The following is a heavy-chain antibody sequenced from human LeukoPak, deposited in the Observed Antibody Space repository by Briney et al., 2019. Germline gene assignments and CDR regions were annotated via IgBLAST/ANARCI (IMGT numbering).Heavy chain of an antibody. CDR2: INPNSGGT. Sequence: ASVKVSCKASGYTFTGYYMRWVRQAPGQGLEWMGWINPNSGGTNYAQKFQGRVTMTRDTSISTAYMELSRLRSDDTAVYYCAASSFSSSWYYFDYWGQGTLVTVSS. J-gene: IGHJ4*02. D-gene: IGHD6-13*01. CDR1: GYTFTGYY. V-gene: IGHV1-2*02. CDR3: AASSFSSSWYYFDY.